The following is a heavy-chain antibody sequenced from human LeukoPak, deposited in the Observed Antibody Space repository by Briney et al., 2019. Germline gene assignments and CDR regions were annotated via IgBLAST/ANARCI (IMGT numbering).Heavy chain of an antibody. CDR3: ARDGGIAVAGSAHFDY. J-gene: IGHJ4*02. D-gene: IGHD6-19*01. V-gene: IGHV4-4*07. Sequence: SETLSLTCAVSGGSISSYYWSWIRQPAGKGLEWIGRIYTSGSTNYNPSLKSRVTMSVDTSKNQFSLKLSSVTAADTAVYYCARDGGIAVAGSAHFDYWGQGTLVTVSS. CDR2: IYTSGST. CDR1: GGSISSYY.